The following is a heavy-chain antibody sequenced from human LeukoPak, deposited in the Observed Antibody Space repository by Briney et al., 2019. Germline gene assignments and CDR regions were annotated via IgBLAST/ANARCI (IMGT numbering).Heavy chain of an antibody. CDR1: GFSFSSYA. J-gene: IGHJ4*02. D-gene: IGHD1-26*01. V-gene: IGHV3-23*01. CDR3: VRDRVGPDY. CDR2: LSGTGGST. Sequence: GGSLRLSRAASGFSFSSYAMSWVRQAPGKGLEWVSALSGTGGSTYYADSVRGRFSISRDNAKNILYLQMNSLRAEDTAVYYCVRDRVGPDYWGQGTLVTVSS.